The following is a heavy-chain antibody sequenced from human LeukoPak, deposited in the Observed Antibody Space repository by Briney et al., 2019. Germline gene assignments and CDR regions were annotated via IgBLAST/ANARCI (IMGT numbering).Heavy chain of an antibody. CDR1: GITLSNYG. CDR2: ISDRGGTT. J-gene: IGHJ4*02. CDR3: AKRGVVIRVILVGFHKEAYYFDS. D-gene: IGHD3-22*01. Sequence: PGGSLRLSCAVSGITLSNYGMSWVRQAPGKALEWVAGISDRGGTTKYADSVKGRFTISRDNPKNTLYLQMNSLRVEDTAVYFCAKRGVVIRVILVGFHKEAYYFDSWGQGALVTVSS. V-gene: IGHV3-23*01.